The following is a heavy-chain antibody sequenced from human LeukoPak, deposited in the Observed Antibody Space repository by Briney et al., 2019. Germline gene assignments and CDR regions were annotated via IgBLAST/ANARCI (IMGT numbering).Heavy chain of an antibody. Sequence: GGSLRLSCAASGLTFSNYWMSWVRQAPGKGLEWVANIKQDASEKYYVNSVKGRFTIFRDNAKNSLNLQMNSLRPEDTAVYYCARDGWRFGELSDYWGQGTLVTVSS. V-gene: IGHV3-7*04. CDR1: GLTFSNYW. J-gene: IGHJ4*02. D-gene: IGHD3-10*01. CDR3: ARDGWRFGELSDY. CDR2: IKQDASEK.